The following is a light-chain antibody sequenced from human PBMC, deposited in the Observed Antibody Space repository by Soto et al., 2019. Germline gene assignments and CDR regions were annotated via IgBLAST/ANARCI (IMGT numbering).Light chain of an antibody. J-gene: IGKJ1*01. Sequence: IQMTQSPSTLAASIGDTVTITCRASQSINSWLAWYQQKPGEAPKLLIYDASSLESGAPPRFSGTGSGTEITIIISSVQPDDFATYYCQQDGSYWTFGQGTKVEIK. V-gene: IGKV1-5*01. CDR1: QSINSW. CDR3: QQDGSYWT. CDR2: DAS.